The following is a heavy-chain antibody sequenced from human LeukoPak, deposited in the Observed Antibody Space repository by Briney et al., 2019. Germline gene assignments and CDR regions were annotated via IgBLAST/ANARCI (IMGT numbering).Heavy chain of an antibody. CDR2: ISAYNGNT. Sequence: GASVKVSCKASGYTVTSYGISWVRQAPGQGLEWMGWISAYNGNTNYAQKLQGRVTMTTDTSTSTAYMELRSLRSDDTAVYYCARKLIVVVPAAFGSYYYYGMDVWGQGTTVTVSS. J-gene: IGHJ6*02. D-gene: IGHD2-2*01. CDR1: GYTVTSYG. V-gene: IGHV1-18*01. CDR3: ARKLIVVVPAAFGSYYYYGMDV.